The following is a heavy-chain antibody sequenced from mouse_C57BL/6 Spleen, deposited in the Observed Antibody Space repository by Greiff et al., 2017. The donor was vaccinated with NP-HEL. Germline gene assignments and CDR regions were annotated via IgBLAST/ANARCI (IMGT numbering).Heavy chain of an antibody. CDR1: GFNIKDYY. CDR2: IDPEDGDT. Sequence: EVQVVESGAELVRPGASVKLSCTASGFNIKDYYMHWVKQRPEQGLEWIGRIDPEDGDTEYAPKFQGKATMTADTSSNTAYLQLSSLTSEDTAVYYCTTAHYYGSSPYAMDYWGQGTSVTVSS. D-gene: IGHD1-1*01. V-gene: IGHV14-1*01. CDR3: TTAHYYGSSPYAMDY. J-gene: IGHJ4*01.